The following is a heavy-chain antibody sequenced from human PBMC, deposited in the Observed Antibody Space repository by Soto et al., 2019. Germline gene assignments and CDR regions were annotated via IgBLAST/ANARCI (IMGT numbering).Heavy chain of an antibody. CDR1: GGSISSYY. Sequence: PSGTLSLTCTVSGGSISSYYWSWIRQPPGKGLEWIGDIYDSGSTNYNPSLKSRVTTSVDTPKNQSSLKLSSVTAADTAVYYCASGVQLPSTFDYWGHGTLVTVSS. J-gene: IGHJ4*01. CDR3: ASGVQLPSTFDY. CDR2: IYDSGST. D-gene: IGHD2-2*01. V-gene: IGHV4-59*01.